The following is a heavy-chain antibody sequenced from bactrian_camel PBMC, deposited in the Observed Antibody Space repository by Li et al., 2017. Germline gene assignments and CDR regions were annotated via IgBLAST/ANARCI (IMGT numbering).Heavy chain of an antibody. CDR2: IRRDDLT. J-gene: IGHJ4*01. CDR3: AASVGDRYCSAPYLVRGLEKGTTY. D-gene: IGHD2*01. CDR1: GLSVSDFS. V-gene: IGHV3S55*01. Sequence: VQLVESGGGSVQAEGSLKLSCAPSGLSVSDFSMAWFRQSSGKEREGVAAIRRDDLTAYTDSVKGRFTISKDNAGNSLFLHMTNLKPEDTAMYYCAASVGDRYCSAPYLVRGLEKGTTYRGQGTQVTVS.